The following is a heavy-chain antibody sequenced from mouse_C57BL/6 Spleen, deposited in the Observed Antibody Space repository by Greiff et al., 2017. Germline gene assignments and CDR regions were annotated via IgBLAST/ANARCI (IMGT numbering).Heavy chain of an antibody. CDR3: AISCDGYWVWYFDV. V-gene: IGHV1-72*01. J-gene: IGHJ1*03. Sequence: QVQLQQSGAELVKPGASVKLSCKASGYTFTSYWMPWVQQRPGRGLEWIGRIDPNSGGTKYNEKFKSKATLTIDKPSSTAYMQLSSLTSEDSAVYYCAISCDGYWVWYFDVWGTGTTVTVSS. CDR1: GYTFTSYW. CDR2: IDPNSGGT. D-gene: IGHD2-3*01.